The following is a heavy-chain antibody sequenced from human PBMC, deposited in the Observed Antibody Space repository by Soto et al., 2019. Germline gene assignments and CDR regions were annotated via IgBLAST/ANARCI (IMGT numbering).Heavy chain of an antibody. V-gene: IGHV3-21*01. CDR2: ISSSSSYI. CDR1: GFTFSSYS. Sequence: GGSLRLSCAASGFTFSSYSMNWVRQAPGKGLEWVSSISSSSSYIYYADSVKGRFTISRDNAKNSLYLQMNSLRAEDTAVYYCEVATIIGDYYYYYGMDVWGQATTVTVSS. CDR3: EVATIIGDYYYYYGMDV. D-gene: IGHD5-12*01. J-gene: IGHJ6*02.